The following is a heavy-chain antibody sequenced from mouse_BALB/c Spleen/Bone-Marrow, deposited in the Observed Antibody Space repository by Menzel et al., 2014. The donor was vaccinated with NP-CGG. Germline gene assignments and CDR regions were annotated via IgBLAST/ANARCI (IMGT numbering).Heavy chain of an antibody. Sequence: EVMLVESGGGLVHPGGSLKLSCAASGFDFSRYWMGWVRQAPGKGLEWIGEINPDSRTIYYTPSLKDKFIISRDNAKNTLYLQMSKVRSEDTALYYCSRLGYYGGFAYWGQGTLVTVSA. CDR3: SRLGYYGGFAY. J-gene: IGHJ3*01. V-gene: IGHV4-1*02. CDR1: GFDFSRYW. D-gene: IGHD2-3*01. CDR2: INPDSRTI.